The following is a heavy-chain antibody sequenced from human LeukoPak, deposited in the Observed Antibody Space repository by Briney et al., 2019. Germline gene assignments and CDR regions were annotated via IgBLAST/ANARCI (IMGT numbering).Heavy chain of an antibody. CDR3: ARGNGWVLWVDAIGWFDR. V-gene: IGHV4-34*01. D-gene: IGHD2-8*01. CDR1: GGSFSGYY. J-gene: IGHJ5*02. CDR2: INHSGST. Sequence: SETLSLTCAVSGGSFSGYYWSWIRQPPGKGLEWIGEINHSGSTTYNPSLKSRVTIPVDTSRNQVSLKLSSVTAADTAVNYSARGNGWVLWVDAIGWFDRWGQGTLGTVSS.